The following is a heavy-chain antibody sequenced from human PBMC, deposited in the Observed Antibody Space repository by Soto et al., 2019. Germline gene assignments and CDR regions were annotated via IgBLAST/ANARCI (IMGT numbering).Heavy chain of an antibody. V-gene: IGHV1-46*01. D-gene: IGHD3-10*01. J-gene: IGHJ3*02. CDR2: INPRGASA. CDR1: GYAFSNFY. Sequence: ASVKVSCKASGYAFSNFYVHWVRQAPGQGLEWVGVINPRGASARYAQRFQARVTITRDTSASTVFMELSSLRGGVTAGYYCARYYNIWGQGTMVTVSS. CDR3: ARYYNI.